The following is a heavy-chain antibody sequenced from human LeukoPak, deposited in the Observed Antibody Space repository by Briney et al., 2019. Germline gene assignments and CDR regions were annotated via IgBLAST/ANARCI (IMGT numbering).Heavy chain of an antibody. CDR3: ARDQASSGWFADY. CDR1: GFTFSNYG. V-gene: IGHV3-33*01. J-gene: IGHJ4*02. D-gene: IGHD6-19*01. CDR2: IWYDGSNK. Sequence: PGGSLRLSRAASGFTFSNYGLHWVRQAPGKGLEWVAVIWYDGSNKYYADSVKGRFTISRDNSKNTLYLQMNSLRAEDTAVYYCARDQASSGWFADYWGQGTLVTVSS.